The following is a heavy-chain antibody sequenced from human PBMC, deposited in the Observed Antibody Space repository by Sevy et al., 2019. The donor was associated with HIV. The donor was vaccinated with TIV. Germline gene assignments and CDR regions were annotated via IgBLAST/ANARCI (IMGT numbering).Heavy chain of an antibody. J-gene: IGHJ4*02. CDR2: IIPIFGTP. D-gene: IGHD2-2*02. Sequence: ASVKVSCKASGGIFSNFAINWVRQAPGQGLQWMGGIIPIFGTPNYAQKFQGRVTITADESTSTAYMELSRLRSEDTAVYYCARGYCTTTRCSTSSLDYWGQGTLVTVSS. CDR1: GGIFSNFA. V-gene: IGHV1-69*13. CDR3: ARGYCTTTRCSTSSLDY.